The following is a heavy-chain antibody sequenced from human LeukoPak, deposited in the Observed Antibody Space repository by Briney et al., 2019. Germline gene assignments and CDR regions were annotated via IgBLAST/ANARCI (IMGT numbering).Heavy chain of an antibody. V-gene: IGHV3-23*01. Sequence: GGSLRLSCAASGFTLSSYAMTWVRQAPGRGLEWVSSVDGGDGGTYYADSVKGRFTISRDNSKDTLYLQMNGLRAEDTAVYFCAKQSAGSAAWYSLHYDFWGQGTLVTVSS. CDR1: GFTLSSYA. J-gene: IGHJ4*02. CDR3: AKQSAGSAAWYSLHYDF. D-gene: IGHD6-13*01. CDR2: VDGGDGGT.